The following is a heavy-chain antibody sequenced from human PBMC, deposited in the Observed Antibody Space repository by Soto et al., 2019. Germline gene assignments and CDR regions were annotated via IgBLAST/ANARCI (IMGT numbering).Heavy chain of an antibody. D-gene: IGHD3-16*01. V-gene: IGHV3-30*18. CDR2: ISYDGSNK. CDR1: GFTFSSYG. Sequence: QVQLVESGGGVVQPGRSLRLSCAASGFTFSSYGMHWVRQAPGKGLEWVAVISYDGSNKYYADSVKGRFTISRDNSKNTLYLQMNSLRAEDTAVYYCAKNSWGRSLDYWGQGTLVTVSS. CDR3: AKNSWGRSLDY. J-gene: IGHJ4*02.